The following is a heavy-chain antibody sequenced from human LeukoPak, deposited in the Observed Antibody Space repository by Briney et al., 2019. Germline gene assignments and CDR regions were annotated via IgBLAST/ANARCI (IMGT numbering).Heavy chain of an antibody. CDR3: ARDPVEWELLLDC. D-gene: IGHD1-26*01. Sequence: GGSLRLSCAASGFTFSKYWMGWVRQAPGKRPEWVANMNIDGSEKYYADSVKGRFTISRDNARNSVYLQMNSLRVEDTAVYYCARDPVEWELLLDCWGQGTLVTVSS. J-gene: IGHJ4*02. CDR1: GFTFSKYW. V-gene: IGHV3-7*01. CDR2: MNIDGSEK.